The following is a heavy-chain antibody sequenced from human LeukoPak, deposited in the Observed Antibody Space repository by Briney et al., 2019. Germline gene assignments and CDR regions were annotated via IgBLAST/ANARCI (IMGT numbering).Heavy chain of an antibody. CDR1: GFTFSSYS. CDR3: ARSFLSIAAAATDY. CDR2: ISSSSSYI. V-gene: IGHV3-21*01. D-gene: IGHD6-13*01. J-gene: IGHJ4*02. Sequence: GGSLRLSCAASGFTFSSYSMNWVRQAPGKGLEWVSSISSSSSYIYYADSVKGRFTISRDNAKNSLYLQMNSLRAEDTAVYYCARSFLSIAAAATDYWGQGALVTVSS.